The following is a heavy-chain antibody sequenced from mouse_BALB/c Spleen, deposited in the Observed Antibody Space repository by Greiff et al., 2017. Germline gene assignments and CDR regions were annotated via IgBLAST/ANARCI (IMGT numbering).Heavy chain of an antibody. CDR3: AKGWYGSRFPFAY. Sequence: QVQLKESGPGLVAPSQCLSITCTVSGFSLTSYGVHWVRQPPGKGLEWLGVIWAGGSTNYNSALLYRLSISKDNSKSQVFLKMNSLQTDDTAMYYCAKGWYGSRFPFAYWGQGTMVTVSA. D-gene: IGHD1-1*01. CDR2: IWAGGST. CDR1: GFSLTSYG. V-gene: IGHV2-9*02. J-gene: IGHJ3*01.